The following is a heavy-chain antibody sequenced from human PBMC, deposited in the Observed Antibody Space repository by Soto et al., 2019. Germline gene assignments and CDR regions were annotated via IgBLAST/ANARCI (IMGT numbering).Heavy chain of an antibody. D-gene: IGHD3-9*01. CDR1: GGSFSGYY. V-gene: IGHV4-34*01. CDR3: ARESHDILTGPPWVWYFDL. Sequence: QVQLQQWGAGPLRPLETLSLTCGVSGGSFSGYYWAWIRQSPGKGLEWIGEINDRGSINYNPSLKSRVSISVDTSKNHYSLNLRSVTAADTAVYYCARESHDILTGPPWVWYFDLWVRGTLVTMSS. CDR2: INDRGSI. J-gene: IGHJ2*01.